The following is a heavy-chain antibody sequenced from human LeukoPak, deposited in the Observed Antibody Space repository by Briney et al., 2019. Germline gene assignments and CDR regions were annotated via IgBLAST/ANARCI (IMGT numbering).Heavy chain of an antibody. V-gene: IGHV3-30-3*01. D-gene: IGHD6-13*01. CDR1: GFTFSSYA. Sequence: AGGSLRLSCAASGFTFSSYAMHWVRQAPGKGLEWVAVISYDGSNKYYADSVKGRFTISRDNSKNTLYLQMNSLRAEDTAVYYCARDLGYSSSWRPFDYWGQGTLVTVSS. CDR3: ARDLGYSSSWRPFDY. J-gene: IGHJ4*02. CDR2: ISYDGSNK.